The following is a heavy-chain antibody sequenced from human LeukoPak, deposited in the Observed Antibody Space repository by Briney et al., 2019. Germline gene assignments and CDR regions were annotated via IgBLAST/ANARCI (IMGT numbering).Heavy chain of an antibody. D-gene: IGHD3-22*01. CDR2: IYHSGST. CDR3: ARVGYDSSGYYVTGYFDL. Sequence: SETLSLTCTVSGYSISSGYYWGWIRQPPGKGLEWIESIYHSGSTYYKPSLKNRVSISVDTSKNHFSLKLSSVTAADTAVYYCARVGYDSSGYYVTGYFDLWGRGTLVTVSS. V-gene: IGHV4-38-2*02. J-gene: IGHJ2*01. CDR1: GYSISSGYY.